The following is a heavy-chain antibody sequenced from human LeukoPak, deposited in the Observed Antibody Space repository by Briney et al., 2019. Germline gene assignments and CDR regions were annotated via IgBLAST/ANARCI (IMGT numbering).Heavy chain of an antibody. J-gene: IGHJ4*02. V-gene: IGHV3-30*02. CDR1: GFTFSSYG. CDR3: AKSPDVYDFWSGYYTDHFDY. CDR2: IRYDGSNK. D-gene: IGHD3-3*01. Sequence: GSLRLSCAASGFTFSSYGMHWVRQAPGKGLEWVAFIRYDGSNKYYADSVKGRFTISRDNSKNTLYLQMNSLRAEDTAVYYCAKSPDVYDFWSGYYTDHFDYWGQGTLVTVSS.